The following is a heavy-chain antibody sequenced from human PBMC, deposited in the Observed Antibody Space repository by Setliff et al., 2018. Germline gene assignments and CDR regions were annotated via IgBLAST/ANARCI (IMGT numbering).Heavy chain of an antibody. Sequence: EASVKVSCKASGYTFTSYGVSWVRQAPGQGLEWMGWISTYTANTKYAQRFQGRVTMTTDTSTSTACMELRSLRSDDTAVYYCVRDAGWQYDDYAGVYFPHWGQGTLVTVSS. V-gene: IGHV1-18*01. D-gene: IGHD4-17*01. CDR3: VRDAGWQYDDYAGVYFPH. CDR2: ISTYTANT. J-gene: IGHJ1*01. CDR1: GYTFTSYG.